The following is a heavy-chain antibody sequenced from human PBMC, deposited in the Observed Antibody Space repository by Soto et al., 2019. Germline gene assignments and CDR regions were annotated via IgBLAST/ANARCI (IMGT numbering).Heavy chain of an antibody. CDR1: GFTVSSNY. V-gene: IGHV3-53*01. Sequence: GGSLRLSCAASGFTVSSNYMSWVRQAPGKVLEWVSVIYSGGSTYYADSVKGRFTISRDNSKNTLYLQMNSLRAEDTAVYYCARAADDSSGYYSWYFDYWGQGTLVTVSS. CDR3: ARAADDSSGYYSWYFDY. CDR2: IYSGGST. J-gene: IGHJ4*02. D-gene: IGHD3-22*01.